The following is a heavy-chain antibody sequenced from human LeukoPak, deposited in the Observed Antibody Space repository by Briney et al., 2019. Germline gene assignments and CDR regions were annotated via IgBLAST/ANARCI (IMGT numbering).Heavy chain of an antibody. CDR3: ARGRSYYDFWSGYYSPRDVDTATYY. D-gene: IGHD3-3*01. V-gene: IGHV4-34*01. Sequence: AETLSLTCAVYGGSFSGCYWSWIRQPPGKGLEWIGEINHSGSTNYNRSLKSRVTISVDTSKNQFSLKLSSVTAADTAVYYCARGRSYYDFWSGYYSPRDVDTATYYWGQGTLVTVSS. CDR1: GGSFSGCY. CDR2: INHSGST. J-gene: IGHJ4*02.